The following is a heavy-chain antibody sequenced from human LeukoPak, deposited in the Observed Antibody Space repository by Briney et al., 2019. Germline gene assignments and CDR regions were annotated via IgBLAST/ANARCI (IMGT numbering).Heavy chain of an antibody. D-gene: IGHD5-18*01. V-gene: IGHV4-59*01. J-gene: IGHJ3*02. CDR2: IYYSGST. CDR3: ARVDTSLVPDAFDI. CDR1: GGSISSYY. Sequence: SETLSLTCTVSGGSISSYYWSWIRQPPGKGLEWIGYIYYSGSTNYNLSLKSRVTISVDTSKNQFSLKLSSVTAADTAVYFCARVDTSLVPDAFDIWGQGSMVTVSS.